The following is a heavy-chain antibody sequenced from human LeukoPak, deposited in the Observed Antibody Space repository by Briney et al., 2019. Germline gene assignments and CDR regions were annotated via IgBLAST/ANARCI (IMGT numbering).Heavy chain of an antibody. CDR2: IRSKANGYAT. J-gene: IGHJ4*02. D-gene: IGHD6-19*01. Sequence: PPGGSLRLSCAASGFTFSGSAMHWVRQASGKGLEWVGRIRSKANGYATAYAASVKGRFTISRDDSKNTAYLQMNSLKTEDTAVYYCTRRVSSGREFDYWGQGTLVTVSS. CDR3: TRRVSSGREFDY. V-gene: IGHV3-73*01. CDR1: GFTFSGSA.